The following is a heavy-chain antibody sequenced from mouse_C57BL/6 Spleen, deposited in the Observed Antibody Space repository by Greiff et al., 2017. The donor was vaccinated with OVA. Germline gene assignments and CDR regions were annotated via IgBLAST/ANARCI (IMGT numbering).Heavy chain of an antibody. Sequence: EVKLVESGGGLVKPGGSLKLSCAASGFTFSSYTMSWVRQTPEKRLEWVATISGGGGNTYYPDSVKGRFTISRDNAKNTLYLQMSSLRSEDTALYYCARHGDGYYPIWYFDVWGTGTTVTVSS. CDR3: ARHGDGYYPIWYFDV. D-gene: IGHD2-3*01. CDR1: GFTFSSYT. V-gene: IGHV5-9*01. J-gene: IGHJ1*03. CDR2: ISGGGGNT.